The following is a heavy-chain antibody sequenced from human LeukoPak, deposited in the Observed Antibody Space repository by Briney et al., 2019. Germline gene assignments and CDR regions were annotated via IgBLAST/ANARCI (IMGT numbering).Heavy chain of an antibody. Sequence: RGSLRLSCAASGFTVSFNYMNWVRQAPGKGLEWVSVIYSGGNTYYADSVKGRFTISRHNSEDTVYLQMNSLRPEDTAVYYCARGPVSTFWDNWFDPWGQGALVTVSS. D-gene: IGHD3-3*02. CDR2: IYSGGNT. CDR1: GFTVSFNY. CDR3: ARGPVSTFWDNWFDP. J-gene: IGHJ5*02. V-gene: IGHV3-53*04.